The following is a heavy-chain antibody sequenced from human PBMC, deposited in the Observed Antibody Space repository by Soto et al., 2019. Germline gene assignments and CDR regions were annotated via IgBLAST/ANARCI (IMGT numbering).Heavy chain of an antibody. CDR2: INPNSGGT. CDR3: ARGLRYFDWLLWNAFDI. CDR1: GYTFTGYY. Sequence: ASVEVSCKASGYTFTGYYMHWVRQAPGQGLEWMGWINPNSGGTNYAQKFQGRVTMTRDTSISTAYMELSRLRSDDTAVYYCARGLRYFDWLLWNAFDIWGQGTMVTVSS. D-gene: IGHD3-9*01. V-gene: IGHV1-2*02. J-gene: IGHJ3*02.